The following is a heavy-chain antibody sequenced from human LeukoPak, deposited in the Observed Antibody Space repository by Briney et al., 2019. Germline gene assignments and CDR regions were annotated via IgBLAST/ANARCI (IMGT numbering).Heavy chain of an antibody. CDR2: ISVSGENT. J-gene: IGHJ4*02. CDR3: AKYGSGTYYNGLH. CDR1: GFTFSSYA. D-gene: IGHD3-10*01. V-gene: IGHV3-23*01. Sequence: GGSLRLSCAASGFTFSSYAMTWVRQAPGKGLQWVSTISVSGENTYSADSVKGRFTISRDISKSTLYLQMNSLRDEDTALYYCAKYGSGTYYNGLHWGQGTLVTVSS.